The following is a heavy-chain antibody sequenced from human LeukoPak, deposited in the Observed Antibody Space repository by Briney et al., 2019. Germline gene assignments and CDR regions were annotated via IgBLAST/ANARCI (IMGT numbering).Heavy chain of an antibody. D-gene: IGHD6-19*01. V-gene: IGHV3-7*03. CDR3: ARDPWPGYSSGCYYFDY. Sequence: PGGPLRLSCVASGFTFSRYWMSWVGQARGKGVEGVAHIKQDGSEKNYVDSVKGRFTISRDNANNSLFLQMNSLRAEDTAVYYCARDPWPGYSSGCYYFDYWGEGTLVTVSS. CDR2: IKQDGSEK. CDR1: GFTFSRYW. J-gene: IGHJ4*02.